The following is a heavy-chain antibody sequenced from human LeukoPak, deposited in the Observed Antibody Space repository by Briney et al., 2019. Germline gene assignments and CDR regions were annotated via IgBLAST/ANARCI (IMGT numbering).Heavy chain of an antibody. CDR3: AKSIEIKPNYYYYYGMDV. Sequence: PGGSLRLSCAASGLTFSSYAMSWVRQAPGKGLEWVSAISGSGGSTYYADSVKGRFTISRDNSKNTLYLQMNSLRAEDTAVYYCAKSIEIKPNYYYYYGMDVWGQGTTVTVSS. V-gene: IGHV3-23*01. CDR2: ISGSGGST. D-gene: IGHD1-14*01. J-gene: IGHJ6*02. CDR1: GLTFSSYA.